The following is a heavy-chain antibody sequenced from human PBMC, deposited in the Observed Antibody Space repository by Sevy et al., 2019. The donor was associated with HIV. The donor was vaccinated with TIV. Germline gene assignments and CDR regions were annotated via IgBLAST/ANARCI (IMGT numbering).Heavy chain of an antibody. CDR3: TTRIAVAGALDY. CDR2: IYSGGST. V-gene: IGHV3-53*01. Sequence: GGCLRLSCAASGFTVSSNYMSWVRQAPGKGLEWISVIYSGGSTYYADSVKGRFTISRDNSKNTPYLQMNSLRAEETGVYYCTTRIAVAGALDYWGQGTLVTVSS. CDR1: GFTVSSNY. J-gene: IGHJ4*02. D-gene: IGHD6-19*01.